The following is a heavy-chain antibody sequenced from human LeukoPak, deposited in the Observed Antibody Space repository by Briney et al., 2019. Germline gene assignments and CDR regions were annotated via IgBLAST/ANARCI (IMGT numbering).Heavy chain of an antibody. CDR2: ISAYNGNT. Sequence: ASVKVSCKASGYTFTSYGISWVRQAPGQGLEWMGWISAYNGNTSYAQKLQGRVTMTTDTSTSTAYMELRSLRSDDTAVYYCARAAAYCGGDCPGYYYYYYMDVWGKGTTVTVSS. J-gene: IGHJ6*03. CDR3: ARAAAYCGGDCPGYYYYYYMDV. V-gene: IGHV1-18*01. D-gene: IGHD2-21*01. CDR1: GYTFTSYG.